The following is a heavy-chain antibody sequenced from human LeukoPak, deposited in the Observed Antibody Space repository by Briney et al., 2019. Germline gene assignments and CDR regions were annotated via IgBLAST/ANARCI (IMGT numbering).Heavy chain of an antibody. Sequence: PGGSLRLSCAASGFTFSNYRMSWVRQAPDKGLEWVANIKQDASSLNYAGSVKGRFTISRDNAKKSLYLQMNSLRAEDTALYYCARTRYSDEAFDYWAQGTLVTVSS. D-gene: IGHD1-1*01. CDR1: GFTFSNYR. CDR2: IKQDASSL. CDR3: ARTRYSDEAFDY. J-gene: IGHJ4*02. V-gene: IGHV3-7*04.